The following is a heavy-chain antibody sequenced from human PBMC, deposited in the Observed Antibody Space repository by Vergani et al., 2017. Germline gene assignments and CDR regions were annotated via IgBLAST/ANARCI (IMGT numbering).Heavy chain of an antibody. Sequence: QVQLVQSGAEVKKPGASVKVSCKASGYTFTGYYMHWVRQAPGQGLEWMGWINPNSGGTNYAQKFQGRVTMTRDTSSSTAYMELSRLRSDDTAVYYCARTLGYCSSTSCYYYYYGMDVWGQGTTVTVSS. CDR1: GYTFTGYY. CDR3: ARTLGYCSSTSCYYYYYGMDV. J-gene: IGHJ6*02. V-gene: IGHV1-2*02. CDR2: INPNSGGT. D-gene: IGHD2-2*01.